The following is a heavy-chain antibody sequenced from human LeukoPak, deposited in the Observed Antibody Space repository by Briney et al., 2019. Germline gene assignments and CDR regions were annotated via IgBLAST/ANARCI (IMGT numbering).Heavy chain of an antibody. V-gene: IGHV3-43D*04. J-gene: IGHJ4*02. CDR1: GFTFDDYA. CDR3: AKGTSSWHEFDS. D-gene: IGHD6-13*01. Sequence: GGSLRLSCAASGFTFDDYAMHWVRQAPEKGLEWVSLITWDGDSTYYADSVKGRFTISRDNSKNYLYLQMNSLRAEDTALYYCAKGTSSWHEFDSWGQGTLVTVSS. CDR2: ITWDGDST.